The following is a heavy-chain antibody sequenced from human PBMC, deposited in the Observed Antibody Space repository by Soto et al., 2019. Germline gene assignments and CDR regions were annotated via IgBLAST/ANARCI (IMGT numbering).Heavy chain of an antibody. J-gene: IGHJ3*02. CDR1: GGSISSYY. V-gene: IGHV4-59*08. Sequence: ETLSLTCAVSGGSISSYYWSWIRQPPGKGLEWIGYIYYSGSTNYNPSLKSRVTISVDTSKNQFSLKLSSVTAADTAVYYCARLGITMIVVVTPVDIWGQGTMVTVSS. CDR3: ARLGITMIVVVTPVDI. D-gene: IGHD3-22*01. CDR2: IYYSGST.